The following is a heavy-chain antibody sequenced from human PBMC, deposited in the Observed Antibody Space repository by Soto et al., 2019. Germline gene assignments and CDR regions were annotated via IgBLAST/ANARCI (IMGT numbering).Heavy chain of an antibody. J-gene: IGHJ4*02. CDR1: GGSINSGYC. D-gene: IGHD3-22*01. CDR2: IYYSGSA. CDR3: ASLFNYYDSSGYAEYYFDH. V-gene: IGHV4-31*03. Sequence: QVQLQESGPGLVKPSQTLSLTCTVSGGSINSGYCWSWIRQHPGKGLEWIGYIYYSGSANYNPSLKGRVTMSVATSTNQFSLKLSAVTAADTAVYYCASLFNYYDSSGYAEYYFDHWGQGTLVTVSS.